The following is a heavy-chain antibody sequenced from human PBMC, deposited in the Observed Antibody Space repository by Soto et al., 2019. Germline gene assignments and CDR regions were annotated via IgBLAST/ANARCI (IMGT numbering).Heavy chain of an antibody. CDR3: AREYTAWPLAYGLDV. CDR2: ISSRSDI. V-gene: IGHV3-21*01. D-gene: IGHD2-2*02. CDR1: GVTFSTYS. Sequence: GGSLRLSCVGSGVTFSTYSINWVRQAPGKGLEWVSSISSRSDIYYADSVKGRFTISRDNAKNSVSLQMNSLRAEDTAVYYCAREYTAWPLAYGLDVWGQGTTVTVSS. J-gene: IGHJ6*02.